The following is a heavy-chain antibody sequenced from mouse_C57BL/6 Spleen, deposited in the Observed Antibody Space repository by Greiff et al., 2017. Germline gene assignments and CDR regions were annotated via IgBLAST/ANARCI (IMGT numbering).Heavy chain of an antibody. CDR2: ISSGSSTI. J-gene: IGHJ3*01. V-gene: IGHV5-17*01. D-gene: IGHD2-1*01. Sequence: EVQLQQSGGGLVKPGGSLKLSCAASGFTFSDYGMHWVRQAPEKGLEWVAYISSGSSTIYYADTVKGRFTISRDNAKNTLFLQMTSLRSEDTAMYYCARWGKYVWFAYWGQGTLVTVSA. CDR1: GFTFSDYG. CDR3: ARWGKYVWFAY.